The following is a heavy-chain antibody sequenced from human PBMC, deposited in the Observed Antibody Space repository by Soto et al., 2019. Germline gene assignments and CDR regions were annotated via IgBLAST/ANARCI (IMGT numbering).Heavy chain of an antibody. CDR1: GGSISSSSYY. D-gene: IGHD6-19*01. J-gene: IGHJ4*02. Sequence: QLQLQESGPGLVKPSETLSLTCAVSGGSISSSSYYWGWIRQPPGKGLEWIGSIYYSGSTYYNPSLKSRVTISVDTSKNQFSLKLNSVTAADTAVYYCARHEPYNSGWLAYWGQGTLVTVSS. V-gene: IGHV4-39*01. CDR2: IYYSGST. CDR3: ARHEPYNSGWLAY.